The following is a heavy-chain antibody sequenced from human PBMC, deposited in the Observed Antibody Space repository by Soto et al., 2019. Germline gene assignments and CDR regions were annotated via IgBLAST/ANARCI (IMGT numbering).Heavy chain of an antibody. D-gene: IGHD1-1*01. J-gene: IGHJ6*02. CDR1: GGSISSYY. CDR2: IYYSGST. V-gene: IGHV4-59*01. Sequence: SETLSLTCTVSGGSISSYYWSWVRQPPGKGLEWIGYIYYSGSTNYNPSLKSRVTISVDTSKNQLSLKLSSVTAADTAVYYCARGELELTYYYYGMDVWGQGTTVTVSS. CDR3: ARGELELTYYYYGMDV.